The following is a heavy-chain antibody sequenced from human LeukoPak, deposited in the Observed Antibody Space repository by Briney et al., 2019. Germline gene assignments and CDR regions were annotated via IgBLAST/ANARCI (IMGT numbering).Heavy chain of an antibody. Sequence: GGSLRLSCAASGFTFRSYWMHWVRQAPGKGLVWVSRIKSDESSTYADSVKGRFTISRDNAKNMLYLQMSGLRAEDTAVYYCARDRGYPFDIWGQGTKVTVSS. CDR1: GFTFRSYW. CDR2: IKSDESST. D-gene: IGHD5-12*01. V-gene: IGHV3-74*01. J-gene: IGHJ3*02. CDR3: ARDRGYPFDI.